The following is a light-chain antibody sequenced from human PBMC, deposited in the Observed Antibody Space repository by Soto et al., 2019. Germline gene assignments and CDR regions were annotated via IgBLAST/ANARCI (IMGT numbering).Light chain of an antibody. CDR3: QKYNSAPFT. J-gene: IGKJ3*01. Sequence: DMQMTQSPSSLSASVGDRVTITCRASQGVSNYLAWYQHKPGKIPKLLIYVASTLQSGVPSRFIGSGSGTDFTLTISSLQPEDVATYYWQKYNSAPFTFGPGTKVDIK. CDR1: QGVSNY. V-gene: IGKV1-27*01. CDR2: VAS.